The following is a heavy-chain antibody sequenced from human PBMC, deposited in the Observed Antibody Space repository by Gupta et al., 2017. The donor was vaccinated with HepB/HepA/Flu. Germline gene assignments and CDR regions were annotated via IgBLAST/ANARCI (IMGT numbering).Heavy chain of an antibody. Sequence: EVQLLESGGDLVPPGGSLRLSCAASGFTFSSYAMSWVRQAPGKGLEWVSVISGSGAGTYYTDSVKGRFTISRDNSKNTLYLQMNSLRAEDTAVYYCAKGASAVYFYYYMDVWGKGATVTVSS. CDR3: AKGASAVYFYYYMDV. V-gene: IGHV3-23*01. CDR2: ISGSGAGT. D-gene: IGHD3-3*01. CDR1: GFTFSSYA. J-gene: IGHJ6*03.